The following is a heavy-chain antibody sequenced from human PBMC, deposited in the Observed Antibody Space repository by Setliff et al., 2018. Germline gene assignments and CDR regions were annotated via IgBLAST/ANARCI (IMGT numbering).Heavy chain of an antibody. Sequence: KASETLSLTCTVSGASVRSHYWSWIRQSPEKGLEWIGFFFYSGDTKSNPSLKSRVTMSVDTSKSQFSLKLSSVTAADTAVYYCARHATYYYGSGNLPFDSWGQGTLVTVSS. CDR2: FFYSGDT. J-gene: IGHJ4*02. V-gene: IGHV4-59*08. D-gene: IGHD3-10*01. CDR1: GASVRSHY. CDR3: ARHATYYYGSGNLPFDS.